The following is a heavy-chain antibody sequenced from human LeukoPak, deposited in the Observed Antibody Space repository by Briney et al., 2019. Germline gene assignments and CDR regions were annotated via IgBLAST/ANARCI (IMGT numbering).Heavy chain of an antibody. Sequence: GESLKISCKASGYSFTSYWIGWVRQMPGKGLEWMGIIYPGDSHTRYSPSFQGQVTFSADRSGTTAYLQWSSLKASDTAMYYCARRAPGEGAFDIWGQGTMVTVSS. CDR3: ARRAPGEGAFDI. J-gene: IGHJ3*02. CDR2: IYPGDSHT. CDR1: GYSFTSYW. V-gene: IGHV5-51*01.